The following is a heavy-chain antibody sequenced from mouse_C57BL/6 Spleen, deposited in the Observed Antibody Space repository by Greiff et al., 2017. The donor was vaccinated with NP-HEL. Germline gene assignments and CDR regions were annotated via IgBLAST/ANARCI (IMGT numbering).Heavy chain of an antibody. J-gene: IGHJ2*01. Sequence: VQLQQPGAELVRPGSSVKLSCKASGYTFTSYWMDWVKQRPGQGLEWIGNIYPSDSETHYNHKFKDKATLTVDKSSSTAYMQLSSLTSEDSAVYYCARESDYARNYWGQGTTLTVSS. CDR1: GYTFTSYW. CDR3: ARESDYARNY. V-gene: IGHV1-61*01. CDR2: IYPSDSET. D-gene: IGHD2-4*01.